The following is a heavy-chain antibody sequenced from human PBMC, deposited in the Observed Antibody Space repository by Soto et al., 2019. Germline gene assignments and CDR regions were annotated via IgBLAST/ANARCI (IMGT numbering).Heavy chain of an antibody. CDR1: GGSFSGYY. J-gene: IGHJ5*02. CDR3: ARALYDYVWGSYRRPLGWFDP. CDR2: INHSGST. D-gene: IGHD3-16*02. Sequence: PSETLSLTCAVYGGSFSGYYWSWIRQPPGKGLEWIGEINHSGSTNYNPSLKSRVTISVDTSKNQLSLKLSSVTAADTAVYYCARALYDYVWGSYRRPLGWFDPWGQGTLVTVSS. V-gene: IGHV4-34*01.